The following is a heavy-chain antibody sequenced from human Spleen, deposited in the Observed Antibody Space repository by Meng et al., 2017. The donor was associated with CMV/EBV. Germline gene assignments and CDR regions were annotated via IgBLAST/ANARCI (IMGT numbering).Heavy chain of an antibody. V-gene: IGHV1-46*01. CDR2: INPVSGVT. Sequence: ASVKVSCKASGYTFTSYYIHWVRQAPGQGLEWMGIINPVSGVTTYAQKFQGRVTMTEDTSTDTAYMELSSLRSEDTAVYYCATLSGTHLYYYYGMDVWGQGTTVTVSS. CDR1: GYTFTSYY. CDR3: ATLSGTHLYYYYGMDV. J-gene: IGHJ6*02. D-gene: IGHD1-26*01.